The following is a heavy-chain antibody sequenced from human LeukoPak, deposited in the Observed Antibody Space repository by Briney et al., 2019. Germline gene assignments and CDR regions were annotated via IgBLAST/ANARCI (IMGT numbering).Heavy chain of an antibody. CDR3: ARGPSKGYSSSWYLGH. CDR2: ISYDGSNE. CDR1: GFIFSSYG. V-gene: IGHV3-30*03. J-gene: IGHJ4*02. D-gene: IGHD6-13*01. Sequence: GGSLRLSCAASGFIFSSYGMHWVRQAPGKGLEWVAVISYDGSNEYYADSVKGRFTISRDNSKNTLYMEVNSLRAEDTAVYSCARGPSKGYSSSWYLGHWGQGTPVTVSS.